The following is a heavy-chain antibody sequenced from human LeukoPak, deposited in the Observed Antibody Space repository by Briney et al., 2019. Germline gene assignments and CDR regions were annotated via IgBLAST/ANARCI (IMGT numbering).Heavy chain of an antibody. CDR2: INPNSGNA. CDR1: GYAFTSYD. Sequence: ASVKVSCKASGYAFTSYDINWVRQATGQGLEWMGWINPNSGNAGYAQNFRGRVTMTRDTSISTVYMELSSLKSEDTAVYYCARKMRDSGSYPDWGPGTLVTVSS. J-gene: IGHJ4*02. D-gene: IGHD3-10*01. V-gene: IGHV1-8*01. CDR3: ARKMRDSGSYPD.